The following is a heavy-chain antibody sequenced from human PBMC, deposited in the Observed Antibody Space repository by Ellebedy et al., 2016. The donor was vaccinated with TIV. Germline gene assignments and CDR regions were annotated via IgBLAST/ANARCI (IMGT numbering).Heavy chain of an antibody. V-gene: IGHV1-69*06. CDR1: GGTFSSYA. J-gene: IGHJ2*01. Sequence: ASVKVSCKASGGTFSSYAISWVRQAPGQGLEWMGGIIPIFGTANYAQKFQGRVTITADTSTSTVYMELSSLRSEDTAVYYCARAVGATRRAGYWYFDLWGRGTLVTVSS. D-gene: IGHD1-26*01. CDR2: IIPIFGTA. CDR3: ARAVGATRRAGYWYFDL.